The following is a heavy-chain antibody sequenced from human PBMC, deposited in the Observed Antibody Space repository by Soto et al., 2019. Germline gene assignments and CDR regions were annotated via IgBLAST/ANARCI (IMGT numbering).Heavy chain of an antibody. V-gene: IGHV4-34*01. CDR3: ARADTSSSGLYEGFDY. CDR2: INHSGST. D-gene: IGHD6-19*01. Sequence: SETLSLTCAVYGGSFSGSYWGWIRQHPGKGLDWIGEINHSGSTNYNPSLMSRVTISVDRSKNQFSLKLSSVTAADTAVYYCARADTSSSGLYEGFDYWGQGTLVTVSS. CDR1: GGSFSGSY. J-gene: IGHJ4*02.